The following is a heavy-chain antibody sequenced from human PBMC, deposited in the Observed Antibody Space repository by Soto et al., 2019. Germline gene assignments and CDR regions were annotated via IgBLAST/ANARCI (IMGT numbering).Heavy chain of an antibody. V-gene: IGHV6-1*01. CDR2: TYYRSKWYN. CDR3: ASCTSSGGSCYSVGAFDI. Sequence: PSQTLSLTCAISGDSVSSNSAAWNWIRQSPSRGLEWLGRTYYRSKWYNDYAVSVKSRITINPDTSKNQFSLQLNSVTPEDTAVYYCASCTSSGGSCYSVGAFDIWGQGTMVT. J-gene: IGHJ3*02. D-gene: IGHD2-15*01. CDR1: GDSVSSNSAA.